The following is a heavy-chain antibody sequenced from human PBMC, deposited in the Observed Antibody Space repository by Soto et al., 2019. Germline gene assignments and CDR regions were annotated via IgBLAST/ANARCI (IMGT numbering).Heavy chain of an antibody. CDR3: ATLGISDFDY. J-gene: IGHJ4*02. Sequence: PSENLYLTCTVSGGSISSGGYYWSWIRQHPGKGLEWIGYIYYSGSTYYNPSLKSRVTISVDTSKNQFSLKLSSVTAADTAVYYCATLGISDFDYWGQGTLVTVSS. D-gene: IGHD2-15*01. CDR2: IYYSGST. V-gene: IGHV4-31*03. CDR1: GGSISSGGYY.